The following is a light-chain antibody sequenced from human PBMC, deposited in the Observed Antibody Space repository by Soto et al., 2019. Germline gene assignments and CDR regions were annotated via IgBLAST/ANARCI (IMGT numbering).Light chain of an antibody. Sequence: IFLTQSAGTLSSSLGERATLSCRAGQSVSSNYLAWYQQKPGQAPRLLIYAASSRATGIPDRFSGSGSGTDFNLTIDGLETEDFVVYYCQQYGYSPITFGQGTRLEIK. CDR3: QQYGYSPIT. CDR1: QSVSSNY. V-gene: IGKV3-20*01. CDR2: AAS. J-gene: IGKJ5*01.